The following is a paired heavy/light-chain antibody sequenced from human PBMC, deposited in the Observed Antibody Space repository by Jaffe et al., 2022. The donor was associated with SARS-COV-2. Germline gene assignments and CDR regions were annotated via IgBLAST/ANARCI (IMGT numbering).Light chain of an antibody. J-gene: IGKJ1*01. CDR2: KAS. CDR1: QSISSW. Sequence: DIQMTQSPSTLSASVGDRVTITCRASQSISSWLAWYQQKPGKAPKLLIYKASSLESGVPSRFSGSGSGTEFTLTISSLQPDDFATYYCQQYNSYPATFGQGTKVEIK. V-gene: IGKV1-5*03. CDR3: QQYNSYPAT.
Heavy chain of an antibody. V-gene: IGHV3-23*01. Sequence: EVQLLESGGGLVQPGGSLRLSCAASGFTFSSYAMSWVRQAPGKGLEWVSAISGSGGSTYYADSVKGRFTISRDNSKNTLYLQMNSLRAEDTAVYYCAKLGFQEGSSTHQSPLLDIWGQGTMVTVSS. CDR2: ISGSGGST. D-gene: IGHD2-2*01. CDR3: AKLGFQEGSSTHQSPLLDI. CDR1: GFTFSSYA. J-gene: IGHJ3*02.